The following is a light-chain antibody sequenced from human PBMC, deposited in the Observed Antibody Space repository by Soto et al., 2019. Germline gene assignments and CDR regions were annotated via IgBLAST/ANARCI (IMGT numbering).Light chain of an antibody. Sequence: DIQMTQSPSSLSASVGDRVTITCRASQSISSYLNWYQQKPGKAPKLLIYAASSLQSGVPSRFSGSGSGADFTLTISSLQPEDFATYYCQQRRTFGQGTRWISN. V-gene: IGKV1-39*01. CDR2: AAS. CDR1: QSISSY. CDR3: QQRRT. J-gene: IGKJ1*01.